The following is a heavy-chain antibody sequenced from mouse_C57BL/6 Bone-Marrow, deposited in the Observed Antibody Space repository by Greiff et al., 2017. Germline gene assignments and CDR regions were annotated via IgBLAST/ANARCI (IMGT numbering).Heavy chain of an antibody. CDR2: LYPGSGST. V-gene: IGHV1-55*01. CDR1: GYTFTSYW. D-gene: IGHD1-1*01. Sequence: QVQLQQPGAELVKPGASVKMSCKASGYTFTSYWITWVKQRPGQGLEWIGDLYPGSGSTNYNAKFKSKATLTVDTSSSTAYMQLSSLTSEDSAVYYCANYDSHFDYWGQGTTLTVSS. J-gene: IGHJ2*01. CDR3: ANYDSHFDY.